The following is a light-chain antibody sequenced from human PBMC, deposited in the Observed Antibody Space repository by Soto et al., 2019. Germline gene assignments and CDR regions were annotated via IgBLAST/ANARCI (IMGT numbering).Light chain of an antibody. CDR2: KAS. J-gene: IGKJ3*01. Sequence: DLQMTQSPSTLSASVGDRVTITCRASQSISSWLAWYQQKPGKAPKLLIYKASSLESGVPSRFSGSGSGTEFTLTISSLQPDDFATYYCQQYNSSPFTFGPGTKVDIK. V-gene: IGKV1-5*03. CDR1: QSISSW. CDR3: QQYNSSPFT.